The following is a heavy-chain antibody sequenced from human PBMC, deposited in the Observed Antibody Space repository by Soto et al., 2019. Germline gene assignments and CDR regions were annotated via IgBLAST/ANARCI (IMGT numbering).Heavy chain of an antibody. V-gene: IGHV4-34*01. J-gene: IGHJ4*02. CDR1: GGSFSGYF. Sequence: SETLSLTCTVSGGSFSGYFWTWIRQPPGKGLEWLAEINHSGITNYNPSVESRVSMSVDTSKNQFSLRLYSVTAADTAVYYCVRGPYNYNSRYFDYWGQGXLVTVYS. CDR2: INHSGIT. CDR3: VRGPYNYNSRYFDY. D-gene: IGHD1-1*01.